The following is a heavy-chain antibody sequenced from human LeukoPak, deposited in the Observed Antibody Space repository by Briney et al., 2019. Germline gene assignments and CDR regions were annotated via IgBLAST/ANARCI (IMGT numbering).Heavy chain of an antibody. CDR1: GFTFSSYA. D-gene: IGHD5-24*01. Sequence: PGGSLRLSCAASGFTFSSYAMSWVRQAPGKGLEWVSTIDGSGRPTHFADSVKGRFSISRDNSKNTLYLQMNSLRAEDTAVYYCAKGEMATTDWEGYFDYWGQGTLVTVSS. J-gene: IGHJ4*02. CDR3: AKGEMATTDWEGYFDY. CDR2: IDGSGRPT. V-gene: IGHV3-23*01.